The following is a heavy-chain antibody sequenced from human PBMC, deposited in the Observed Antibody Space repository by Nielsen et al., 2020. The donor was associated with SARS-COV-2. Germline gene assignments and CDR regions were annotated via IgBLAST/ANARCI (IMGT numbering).Heavy chain of an antibody. D-gene: IGHD6-13*01. CDR2: ISYDGSNK. CDR3: AKDGSSSWYNH. Sequence: GGSLRLSCAASGFTFSSYAMHWVRQAPGKGLEWVAVISYDGSNKYYADSVKGRFTISRDNSKNTLYLQMNSLRAEDTAVYYCAKDGSSSWYNHWGQGTLVTVSS. J-gene: IGHJ5*02. V-gene: IGHV3-30-3*01. CDR1: GFTFSSYA.